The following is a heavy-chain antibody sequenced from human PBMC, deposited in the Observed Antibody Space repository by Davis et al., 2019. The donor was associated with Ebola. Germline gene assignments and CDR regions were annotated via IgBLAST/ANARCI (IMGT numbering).Heavy chain of an antibody. CDR3: ARPGDISGYRVGYLDS. J-gene: IGHJ4*02. V-gene: IGHV5-51*01. CDR2: IYPGDSET. D-gene: IGHD3-22*01. CDR1: GYSFTSQW. Sequence: GESLKISCNGSGYSFTSQWIGWVRQMPGEGLEWMAIIYPGDSETRYSPSFQGQVTISADKSITTAYLQWSSVRASDTAMYYCARPGDISGYRVGYLDSWGQGTQVTVSS.